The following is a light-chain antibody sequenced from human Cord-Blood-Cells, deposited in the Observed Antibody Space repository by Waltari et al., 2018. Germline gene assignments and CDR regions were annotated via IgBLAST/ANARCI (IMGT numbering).Light chain of an antibody. V-gene: IGLV1-44*01. CDR2: INN. CDR1: SSNIGSHT. CDR3: AAGDDSLNGPV. Sequence: QSVLTQPPSASGTPGQRVTISCSGSSSNIGSHTVNWYQQLPGTAPKLLIYINNKRPAGRPSRCSGSKAGTSTSLAIRGLQSEEEAYYYCAAGDDSLNGPVFGVGTKLTVL. J-gene: IGLJ3*02.